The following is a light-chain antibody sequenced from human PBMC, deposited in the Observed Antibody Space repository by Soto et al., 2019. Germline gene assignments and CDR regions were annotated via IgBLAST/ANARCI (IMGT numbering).Light chain of an antibody. CDR3: SSYTSSSTLLV. V-gene: IGLV2-14*01. CDR1: TSDVGGYNY. Sequence: QSVLTQPASVSGSPGQSITISCTGTTSDVGGYNYVSWYQQHPGTAPKLMIHEVSNRPSGVSNRFSGSKSGNTASLTISGLQAEDDGDYYCSSYTSSSTLLVFGTGTKVTVL. CDR2: EVS. J-gene: IGLJ1*01.